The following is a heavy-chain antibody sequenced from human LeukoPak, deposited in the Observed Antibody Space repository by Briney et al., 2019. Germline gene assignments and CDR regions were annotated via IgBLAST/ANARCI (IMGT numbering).Heavy chain of an antibody. D-gene: IGHD2-2*01. Sequence: SVKVSCKASGGTFSSYAISWVRQAPEQGLEWMGGIIPIFGTANYAQKFQGRVTITTDESTSTAYMELSSLRSEDTAVYYCARSAYSSTSRFDYWGQGTLVTVSS. V-gene: IGHV1-69*05. J-gene: IGHJ4*02. CDR2: IIPIFGTA. CDR1: GGTFSSYA. CDR3: ARSAYSSTSRFDY.